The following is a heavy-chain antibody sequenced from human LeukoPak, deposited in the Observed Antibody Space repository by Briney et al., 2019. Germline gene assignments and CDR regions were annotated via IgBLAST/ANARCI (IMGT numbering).Heavy chain of an antibody. CDR1: GFTFSSYG. D-gene: IGHD1-26*01. Sequence: GGSLRLSCEASGFTFSSYGMSWVRQAPGKGLEWVSSISGSGASTYYADSVKGRFTISRDNSKNTLYLQMNSLRAEDTAVFYCAKDAEYSGSYRPGPTRYYYGMDVWGQGTTVTVSS. J-gene: IGHJ6*02. CDR3: AKDAEYSGSYRPGPTRYYYGMDV. CDR2: ISGSGAST. V-gene: IGHV3-23*01.